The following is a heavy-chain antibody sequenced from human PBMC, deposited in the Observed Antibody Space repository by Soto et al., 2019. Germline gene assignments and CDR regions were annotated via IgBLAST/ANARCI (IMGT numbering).Heavy chain of an antibody. Sequence: EVQLVESGGGLVTHGGSLRLSCAASGFTFSNAWMNWVRQAPGKGLEWVGLIKMKSEGATTHYAAPVNGRFTISRDDSKKTLYLQMSSLKTEDTAVYYCTTLGSHYYYHNFDVWGQGTTVTVSS. CDR2: IKMKSEGATT. CDR1: GFTFSNAW. CDR3: TTLGSHYYYHNFDV. J-gene: IGHJ6*02. V-gene: IGHV3-15*07.